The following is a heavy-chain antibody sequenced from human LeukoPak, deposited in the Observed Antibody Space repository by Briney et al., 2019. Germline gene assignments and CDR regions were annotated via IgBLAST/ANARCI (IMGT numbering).Heavy chain of an antibody. J-gene: IGHJ4*02. V-gene: IGHV1-18*01. CDR2: FNPENGNT. D-gene: IGHD6-13*01. CDR3: AREHSSCWDQFDY. Sequence: ASVKVSSKASEHSFVGYGITWVRPAPGQGLEWMGWFNPENGNTNYAQKVQGRVTMTADTSTSTSYMELRSLRSDDTAVYYCAREHSSCWDQFDYWGQGTLVTVSS. CDR1: EHSFVGYG.